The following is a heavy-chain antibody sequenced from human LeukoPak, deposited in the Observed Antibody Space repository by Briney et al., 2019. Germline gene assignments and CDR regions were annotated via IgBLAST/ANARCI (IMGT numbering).Heavy chain of an antibody. J-gene: IGHJ3*02. D-gene: IGHD2-15*01. CDR2: ISSRGTTI. CDR3: ARDSIVDGAFDI. V-gene: IGHV3-48*04. Sequence: PGGSLRLSCAASGFTFSGYWMNWVRQAPGKGLEWVSYISSRGTTIYNADSVKGRFTISRDNAKNSLYLQMNSLRAEDTAVYYCARDSIVDGAFDIWGQGTMVTVSS. CDR1: GFTFSGYW.